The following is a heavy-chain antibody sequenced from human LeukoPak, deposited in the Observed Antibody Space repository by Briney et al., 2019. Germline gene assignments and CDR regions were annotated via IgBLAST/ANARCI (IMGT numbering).Heavy chain of an antibody. J-gene: IGHJ4*03. Sequence: SETLSLTCTVSGGSIRNYYWNWIRQPPGKGPEWIGYTSGSGHTDYKPSLKSRVTISVDLSKNQFSLKLTSATAADTAVYYCARWYSHGRYFDYWGQGALVTVSS. CDR3: ARWYSHGRYFDY. CDR1: GGSIRNYY. D-gene: IGHD1-26*01. CDR2: TSGSGHT. V-gene: IGHV4-59*01.